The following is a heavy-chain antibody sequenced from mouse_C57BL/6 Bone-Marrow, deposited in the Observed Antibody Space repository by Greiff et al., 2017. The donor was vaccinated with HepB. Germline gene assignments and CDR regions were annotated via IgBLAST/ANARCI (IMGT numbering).Heavy chain of an antibody. CDR3: ARQLGTTVVATNAY. V-gene: IGHV5-12*01. CDR1: GFTFSDYY. CDR2: ISNGGGST. J-gene: IGHJ3*01. D-gene: IGHD1-1*01. Sequence: EVQVVESGGGLVQPGGSLKLSCAASGFTFSDYYMYWVRQTPEKRLEWVAYISNGGGSTYYPDTVKGRFTISRDNAKNTLYLQMSRLKSEDTAMYYCARQLGTTVVATNAYWGQGTLVTVSA.